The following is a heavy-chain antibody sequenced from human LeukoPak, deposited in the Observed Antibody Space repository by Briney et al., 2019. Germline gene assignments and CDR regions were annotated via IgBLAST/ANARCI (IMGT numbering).Heavy chain of an antibody. Sequence: SETLSLTCAVFGGSFSGYYWSWIRRPPGKGLEWIGEINHSGSINYNPSLKSRVTISVDTSKNQFSLKLSSVTAADTAVYYCARALRMVRGKNWFDPWGQGTLVTVSS. CDR2: INHSGSI. D-gene: IGHD3-10*01. CDR1: GGSFSGYY. CDR3: ARALRMVRGKNWFDP. J-gene: IGHJ5*02. V-gene: IGHV4-34*01.